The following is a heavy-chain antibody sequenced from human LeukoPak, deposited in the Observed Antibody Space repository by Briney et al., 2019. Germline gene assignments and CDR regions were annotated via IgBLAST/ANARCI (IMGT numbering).Heavy chain of an antibody. Sequence: WMSWMRQXPGKGVQWVANIKHDGSEQYYVDSVKGRFTISRDNAKNSLFLQMNSLGVEDTAVYYCKSGGAAPGSFDYWGQGALVTVSS. J-gene: IGHJ4*02. CDR3: KSGGAAPGSFDY. D-gene: IGHD1-26*01. CDR1: W. CDR2: IKHDGSEQ. V-gene: IGHV3-7*01.